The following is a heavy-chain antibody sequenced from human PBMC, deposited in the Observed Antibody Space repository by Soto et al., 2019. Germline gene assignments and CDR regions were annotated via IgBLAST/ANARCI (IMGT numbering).Heavy chain of an antibody. CDR1: GFTFSSYG. CDR2: ISYDGSNK. CDR3: AKDSRIAAAGHYGMDV. J-gene: IGHJ6*02. V-gene: IGHV3-30*18. D-gene: IGHD6-13*01. Sequence: QVQLVESGGGVVQPGRSLRLSCAASGFTFSSYGIHWVRQAPGKGLEWVAVISYDGSNKYYADSVKGRFTISRDNSKNXLYLQMNSLRAEDTAVYYCAKDSRIAAAGHYGMDVWGQGTTVTVSS.